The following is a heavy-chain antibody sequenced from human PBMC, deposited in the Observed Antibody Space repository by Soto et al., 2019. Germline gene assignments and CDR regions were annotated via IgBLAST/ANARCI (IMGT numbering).Heavy chain of an antibody. D-gene: IGHD6-19*01. V-gene: IGHV1-69*13. Sequence: SVKVSCKASGGTFSSYAISWVRQAPGQGLEWMGGIIPIFGTANYAQKFQGRVTITADESTSTAYMELSSLRSEDTAVYYCARSYSSGLSVSYGMDVWGQGTTVTVSS. CDR2: IIPIFGTA. J-gene: IGHJ6*02. CDR1: GGTFSSYA. CDR3: ARSYSSGLSVSYGMDV.